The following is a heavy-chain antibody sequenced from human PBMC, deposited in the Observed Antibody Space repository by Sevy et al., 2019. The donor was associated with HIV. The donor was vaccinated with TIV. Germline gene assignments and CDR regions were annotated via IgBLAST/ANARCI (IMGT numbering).Heavy chain of an antibody. Sequence: GGSRRRSCEAPGFTFSANWMNWVRQAPGKGREWVANIKGDGSDKHYVDPVEGGFTISRDNAKNLLYLQMNSLRVEDTAVYYCAHETFGRFESWGQGTLVTVSS. V-gene: IGHV3-7*01. D-gene: IGHD3-16*01. CDR2: IKGDGSDK. J-gene: IGHJ4*02. CDR1: GFTFSANW. CDR3: AHETFGRFES.